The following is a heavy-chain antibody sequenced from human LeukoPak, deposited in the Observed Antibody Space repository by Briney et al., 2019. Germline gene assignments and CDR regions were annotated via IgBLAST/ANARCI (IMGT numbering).Heavy chain of an antibody. J-gene: IGHJ4*02. CDR2: INHSGST. D-gene: IGHD2-15*01. CDR1: GGSFSGYY. Sequence: PSETLSLTCAVYGGSFSGYYWSWIRQPPGKGLEWIGEINHSGSTNYNPSLKSRVTISVDTSKNQFSLKLSSVTAADTAVYYCARVAPGYCSGGSCYLIDYWGQGTLVTVSS. V-gene: IGHV4-34*01. CDR3: ARVAPGYCSGGSCYLIDY.